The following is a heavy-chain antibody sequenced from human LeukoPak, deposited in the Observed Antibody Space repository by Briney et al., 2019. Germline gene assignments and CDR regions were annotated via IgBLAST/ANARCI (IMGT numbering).Heavy chain of an antibody. Sequence: SETLSLTCTVSGGSISSSSYYWGWIRQPPGKGLEWIGSIYYSGSTYYNPSLKSRVTISVDTSKNQFSLKLSSVTAADTAVYYCARWCSSTSCYNEGDAFDIWGQGTMVTVSS. J-gene: IGHJ3*02. D-gene: IGHD2-2*02. V-gene: IGHV4-39*01. CDR1: GGSISSSSYY. CDR2: IYYSGST. CDR3: ARWCSSTSCYNEGDAFDI.